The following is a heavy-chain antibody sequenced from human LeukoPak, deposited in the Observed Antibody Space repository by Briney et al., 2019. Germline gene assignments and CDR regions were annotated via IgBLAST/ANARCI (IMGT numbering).Heavy chain of an antibody. CDR1: GGSIRSYY. D-gene: IGHD3-16*02. J-gene: IGHJ4*02. CDR2: IYDSGST. Sequence: PSETLSLTCTVSGGSIRSYYWNWIRQPPGKGLEWIGYIYDSGSTNYNPSLKSRVTISVDTSKNQFSLKLSSVTAADTAVYYCARKITVWGSYPRHLSPFDYWGQGTLVTVSS. V-gene: IGHV4-4*08. CDR3: ARKITVWGSYPRHLSPFDY.